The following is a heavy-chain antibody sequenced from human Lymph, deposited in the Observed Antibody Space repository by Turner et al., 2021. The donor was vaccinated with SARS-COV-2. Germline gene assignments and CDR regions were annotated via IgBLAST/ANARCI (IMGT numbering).Heavy chain of an antibody. CDR2: IIPILGKE. CDR1: GGTFSSYA. V-gene: IGHV1-69*10. Sequence: QVQLVQSGAEVKKPGSSVKVSCKASGGTFSSYATSWGGQAPGQGFGWMGGIIPILGKENYARRFKGRVTITADKSTSKANLGVTSRRSEDTAVYYCARIAEPGMGGGVFYYYYGMDVWGQGTTVTVSS. D-gene: IGHD6-13*01. J-gene: IGHJ6*02. CDR3: ARIAEPGMGGGVFYYYYGMDV.